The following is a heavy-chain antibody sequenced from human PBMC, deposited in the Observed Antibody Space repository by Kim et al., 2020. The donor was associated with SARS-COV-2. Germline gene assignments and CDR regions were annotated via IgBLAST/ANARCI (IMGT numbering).Heavy chain of an antibody. J-gene: IGHJ5*02. Sequence: ASVKVSCEASGYTFINYAITWVRQAPGQGLEWVGWTTAYTGDTNYAQNLQGRVTMTTDTSTNTAYMELRSLRSDDTAVYYCARANYHFVVGTAIQVYNWFDPWGQGTLVTVSS. V-gene: IGHV1-18*01. CDR1: GYTFINYA. CDR2: TTAYTGDT. CDR3: ARANYHFVVGTAIQVYNWFDP. D-gene: IGHD2-21*02.